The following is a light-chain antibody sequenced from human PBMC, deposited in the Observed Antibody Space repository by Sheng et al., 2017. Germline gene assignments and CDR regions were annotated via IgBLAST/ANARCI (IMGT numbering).Light chain of an antibody. CDR2: SAS. V-gene: IGKV1-17*03. CDR1: QDIRNS. CDR3: LQHKTYPLS. Sequence: DFQMTQSPTSLSASVGDRVTITCRASQDIRNSLAWFQHKPGKVPQRLIYSASRLQSGVPSRFSGSGSGAEFTLTISSLQPEDFATYYCLQHKTYPLSFGGGPRWKS. J-gene: IGKJ4*01.